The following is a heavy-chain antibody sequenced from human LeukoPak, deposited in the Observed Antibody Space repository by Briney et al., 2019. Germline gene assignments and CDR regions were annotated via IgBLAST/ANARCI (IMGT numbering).Heavy chain of an antibody. CDR3: ARHVYEDWDVGLYSSSSHYYYYYMDV. Sequence: PSETLSLTCTVSGGSISSSSFYWGWIRQPPGKGLEWIGSIYYSGSTYYNPSLKSRVTISVDTSKNQFSLKLSSVTAADTAVYYCARHVYEDWDVGLYSSSSHYYYYYMDVWGKGTTVTVSS. J-gene: IGHJ6*03. V-gene: IGHV4-39*01. CDR1: GGSISSSSFY. CDR2: IYYSGST. D-gene: IGHD6-6*01.